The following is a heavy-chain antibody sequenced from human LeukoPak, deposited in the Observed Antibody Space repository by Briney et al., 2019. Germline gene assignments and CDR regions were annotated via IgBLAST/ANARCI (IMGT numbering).Heavy chain of an antibody. CDR2: ISGSGRST. J-gene: IGHJ4*02. CDR1: ESTFITYA. Sequence: PGGSLRLSCAASESTFITYAMNWVRQAPGKGLEWVATISGSGRSTYYADSVKGRFTISRDNSKHALLLQMASLRAEDTAVYYCVKASSSSWSSFDYWGQGTLVTVSS. CDR3: VKASSSSWSSFDY. V-gene: IGHV3-23*01. D-gene: IGHD6-13*01.